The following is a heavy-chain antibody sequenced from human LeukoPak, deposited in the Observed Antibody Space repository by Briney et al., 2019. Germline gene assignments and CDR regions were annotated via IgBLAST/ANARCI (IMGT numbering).Heavy chain of an antibody. J-gene: IGHJ4*02. V-gene: IGHV3-23*01. CDR3: AKGNYNYDFWSGHDY. CDR2: ISGSGGSA. D-gene: IGHD3-3*01. Sequence: PGGSLRLSCAASGFTFSSYSMNWVRQAPGKGLEWVSIISGSGGSAYHADSVKGRFTISRDNSKNTLHLQMNSLRPEDTAVYYCAKGNYNYDFWSGHDYWGQGTLVTVSS. CDR1: GFTFSSYS.